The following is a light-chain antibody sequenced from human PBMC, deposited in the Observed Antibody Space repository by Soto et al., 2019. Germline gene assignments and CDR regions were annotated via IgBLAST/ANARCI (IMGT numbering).Light chain of an antibody. J-gene: IGKJ4*01. CDR2: GAS. Sequence: ETVMTQSPATLSVSPGERATLSCRASQSVGSDLAWYQQKPGQAPRLLIYGASTRATGIPARFSGSGSGTDFTLTISSLQSEDFAVYYCQHYNELPLTFGGGTKV. CDR1: QSVGSD. CDR3: QHYNELPLT. V-gene: IGKV3-15*01.